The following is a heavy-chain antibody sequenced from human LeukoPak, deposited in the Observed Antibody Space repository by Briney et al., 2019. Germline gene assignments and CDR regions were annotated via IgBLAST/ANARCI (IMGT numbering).Heavy chain of an antibody. D-gene: IGHD3-10*01. V-gene: IGHV4-59*01. J-gene: IGHJ4*02. CDR2: IYYSGST. CDR1: GGSISTYY. Sequence: PSETLSLTCTVSGGSISTYYWSWIRQPPGKGLEWIGHIYYSGSTKYNPSLKSRVTISVDTSKNQFSLELNAVTAADTAVFYCARGFSSLDYWGQGTLVTVSS. CDR3: ARGFSSLDY.